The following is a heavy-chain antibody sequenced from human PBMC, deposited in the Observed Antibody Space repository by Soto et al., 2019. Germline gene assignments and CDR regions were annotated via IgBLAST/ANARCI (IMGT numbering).Heavy chain of an antibody. J-gene: IGHJ6*02. Sequence: ASVKVSCKASGYTFTSYDINWVRQATGQGLEWMGWMNPNSGNTGYAQKFRGRVTMTRNTSISTAYMELSSLRSEDTAVYYCARGRSSWYGYYYYGMDVWGQGTTVTVSS. CDR3: ARGRSSWYGYYYYGMDV. CDR1: GYTFTSYD. V-gene: IGHV1-8*01. D-gene: IGHD6-13*01. CDR2: MNPNSGNT.